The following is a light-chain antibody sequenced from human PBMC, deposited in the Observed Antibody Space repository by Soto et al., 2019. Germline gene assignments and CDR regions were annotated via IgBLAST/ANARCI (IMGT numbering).Light chain of an antibody. J-gene: IGKJ4*01. Sequence: ETVLTQSPATLSLSPGERATLSCRASRSVGRSLAWYQQKPGQAPRLLIYDASNRATGIPARFSGSRSGTDFTLTISSLEPEDFAIYYCQQRTNWHLTFGGGTTVEIK. CDR3: QQRTNWHLT. CDR1: RSVGRS. V-gene: IGKV3-11*01. CDR2: DAS.